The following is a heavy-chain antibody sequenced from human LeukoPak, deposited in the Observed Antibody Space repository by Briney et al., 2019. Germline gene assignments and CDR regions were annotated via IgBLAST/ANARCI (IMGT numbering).Heavy chain of an antibody. D-gene: IGHD3-16*02. CDR2: MNPNSGNT. V-gene: IGHV1-8*01. CDR3: ARGNKQGPTYIWGSYRYLFDY. J-gene: IGHJ4*02. Sequence: SSVKVSCKASGYTFTSYDINWVRQATGQGLEGMGWMNPNSGNTGYAQKFQGRVTMTRNTSISTAYMELSSLRSEDTAVYYCARGNKQGPTYIWGSYRYLFDYWGQGTLVTVSA. CDR1: GYTFTSYD.